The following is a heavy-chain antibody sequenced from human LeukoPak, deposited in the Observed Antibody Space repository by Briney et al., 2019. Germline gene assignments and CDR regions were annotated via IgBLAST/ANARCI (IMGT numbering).Heavy chain of an antibody. J-gene: IGHJ4*02. CDR2: ISSSGSTI. V-gene: IGHV3-48*03. CDR3: LCLWFGKGVY. Sequence: GGSLRLSCAASGFTFSSYEMNWVRQAPGKGLEWVSYISSSGSTIYYADSVRGRFTISRDNAKNSLFLQMNSLRAEDTAAYYCLCLWFGKGVYWGRGTLVTVSS. D-gene: IGHD3-10*01. CDR1: GFTFSSYE.